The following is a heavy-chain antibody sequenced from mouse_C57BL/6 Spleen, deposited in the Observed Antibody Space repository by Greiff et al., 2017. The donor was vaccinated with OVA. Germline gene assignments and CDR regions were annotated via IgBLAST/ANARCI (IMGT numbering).Heavy chain of an antibody. D-gene: IGHD3-2*02. J-gene: IGHJ2*01. CDR2: IYPRSGHT. CDR1: GYTFTSCG. CDR3: AREGTAQGGDY. Sequence: QVQLQQSGAELARPGASVKLSCKASGYTFTSCGISWVTQRTGQGLEWIGEIYPRSGHTYYNAKFKGKATLTADKSSSTAYMELRSLTSEDSAVYFGAREGTAQGGDYWGQGTTLTVSS. V-gene: IGHV1-81*01.